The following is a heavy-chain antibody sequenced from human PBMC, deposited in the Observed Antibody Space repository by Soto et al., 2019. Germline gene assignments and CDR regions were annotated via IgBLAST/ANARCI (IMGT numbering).Heavy chain of an antibody. CDR2: IIPILDIA. V-gene: IGHV1-69*08. CDR3: ARDVGLGPVTVSTHVDY. CDR1: GGTFSNYT. D-gene: IGHD4-17*01. Sequence: QVQLVQSGAEVKKPGYSVKVSCKASGGTFSNYTITWVRQAPGQGLEWKGRIIPILDIANYAKKFQGRVIITADKSKSTAYMELSSLRSEDTAVYYCARDVGLGPVTVSTHVDYWGQGTLVIVSS. J-gene: IGHJ4*02.